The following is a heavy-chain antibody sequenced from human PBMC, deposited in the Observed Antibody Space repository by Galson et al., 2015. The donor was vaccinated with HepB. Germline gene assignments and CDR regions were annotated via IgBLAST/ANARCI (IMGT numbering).Heavy chain of an antibody. Sequence: SLRLSCAASGFTFSDYYMTWIRQAPGKGLEWVSYISSVNNTIYYAGSVRGRFTISRDNAKNSLYLQMNSLRAEDTAVYHCARGNMDEIYDCSSTSCYFLPAFDIWGQGTMVTVSS. D-gene: IGHD2-2*01. V-gene: IGHV3-11*01. CDR2: ISSVNNTI. J-gene: IGHJ3*02. CDR3: ARGNMDEIYDCSSTSCYFLPAFDI. CDR1: GFTFSDYY.